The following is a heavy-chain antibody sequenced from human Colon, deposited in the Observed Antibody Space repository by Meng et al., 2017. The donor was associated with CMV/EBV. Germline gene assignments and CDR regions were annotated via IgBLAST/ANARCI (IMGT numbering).Heavy chain of an antibody. CDR3: ARMGLFTIFGVVPYYFDS. J-gene: IGHJ4*02. D-gene: IGHD3-3*01. V-gene: IGHV4-61*01. Sequence: ESLKISCTVSGGSVSSGSYYWSWIRQPPGKGLEWIGYIYYSGSTHYNPSLKSRVTISVDTSKNQFSLKLSSVTAADTAVYYCARMGLFTIFGVVPYYFDSWGQGTLVTVS. CDR1: GGSVSSGSYY. CDR2: IYYSGST.